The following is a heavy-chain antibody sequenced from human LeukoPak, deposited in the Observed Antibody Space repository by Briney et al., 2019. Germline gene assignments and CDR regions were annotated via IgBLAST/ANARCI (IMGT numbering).Heavy chain of an antibody. CDR1: GFTFSSYW. V-gene: IGHV3-7*03. J-gene: IGHJ1*01. Sequence: GGSLRLSCAASGFTFSSYWMSWVRQAPGKGLEWVANIKQGGSEKYYVDSVKGRFTISRDNAKNSLYLQMNSLRAEDTAVYYCARVSRGYCSSTSCPRTAEYFQHWGQGTLVTVSS. CDR2: IKQGGSEK. CDR3: ARVSRGYCSSTSCPRTAEYFQH. D-gene: IGHD2-2*01.